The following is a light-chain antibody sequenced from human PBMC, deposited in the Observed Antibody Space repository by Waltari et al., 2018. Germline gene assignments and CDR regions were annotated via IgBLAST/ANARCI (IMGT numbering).Light chain of an antibody. CDR2: AAS. CDR1: QSIITF. J-gene: IGKJ4*01. V-gene: IGKV1-39*01. CDR3: QQSHSIPLT. Sequence: DLHIIQSPSSLSASVEDSLTITCLASQSIITFLNWYQQTPGNAPKLLIYAASNLHSGVPSRFSGSGSGTEFTLTISSLQPEDFATYFCQQSHSIPLTFGGGTKVEI.